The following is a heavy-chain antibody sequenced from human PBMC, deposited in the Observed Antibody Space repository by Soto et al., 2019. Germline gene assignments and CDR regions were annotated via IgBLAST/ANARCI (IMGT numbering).Heavy chain of an antibody. CDR1: GFFFSGYE. V-gene: IGHV3-48*03. D-gene: IGHD2-21*01. CDR2: IGKNGSDI. J-gene: IGHJ6*02. Sequence: GGSLRLSCEVSGFFFSGYEFNWVRQAPGKWLEWVSYIGKNGSDITDADPAKGRFTISRVDDKSTLYLEMHSLGAEDAAVDYFLRALGPMDGAIGARGQRX. CDR3: LRALGPMDGAIGA.